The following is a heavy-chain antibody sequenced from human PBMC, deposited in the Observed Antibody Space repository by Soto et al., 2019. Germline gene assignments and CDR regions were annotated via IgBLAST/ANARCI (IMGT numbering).Heavy chain of an antibody. Sequence: EVQLLESGGGLVQPGGSLRLSCAASGFTFSSYAMSWVRQAPGKGLEWVSAISGSGGSTYYADSVKGRFTISRDNSKNRLYLEMNSLRAEDTAVYYCAKGIQGELSFDYWGQGTLVTVSS. CDR1: GFTFSSYA. CDR2: ISGSGGST. CDR3: AKGIQGELSFDY. J-gene: IGHJ4*02. V-gene: IGHV3-23*01. D-gene: IGHD3-16*02.